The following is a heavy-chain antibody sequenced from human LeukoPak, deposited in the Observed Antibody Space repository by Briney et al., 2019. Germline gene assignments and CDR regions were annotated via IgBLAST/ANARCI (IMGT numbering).Heavy chain of an antibody. J-gene: IGHJ4*02. D-gene: IGHD3-3*01. CDR2: ISGSGGST. CDR3: AKGETYYDFWSGSNYFDY. CDR1: GFTFSSYA. Sequence: GGSLRLPCAASGFTFSSYAMSWVRQAPGKGLEWVSAISGSGGSTYYADSVKGRFTISRDNSKNTLYLQMNSLRAEDTAVYYCAKGETYYDFWSGSNYFDYWGQGTLVTVSS. V-gene: IGHV3-23*01.